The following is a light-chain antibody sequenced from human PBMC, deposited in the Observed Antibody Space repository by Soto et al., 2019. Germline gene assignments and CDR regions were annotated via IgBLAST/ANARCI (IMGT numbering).Light chain of an antibody. CDR2: DVT. V-gene: IGLV2-14*01. CDR1: SSDVGGYNY. J-gene: IGLJ3*02. CDR3: SSYTSSSTPLV. Sequence: QSVLTQPASVSGSPGQSITISCTGTSSDVGGYNYVSWYQQHPGKAPKLMIYDVTNRPSGVSKRFSGSKSGNTASLTISGLQAEDEADYYCSSYTSSSTPLVFGGGTKVTVL.